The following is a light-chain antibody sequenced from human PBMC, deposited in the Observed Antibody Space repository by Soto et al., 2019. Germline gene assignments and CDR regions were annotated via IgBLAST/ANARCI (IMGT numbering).Light chain of an antibody. CDR1: QSVDTW. CDR3: QHYNDYSRV. V-gene: IGKV1-5*03. Sequence: DIQMTQSPSTLSASIGDTVTITCRTSQSVDTWLGWYQHKAGKAPKLLIYRASSLATGVPSRLSGSGSGTAFTLTITSLQPDDFATYYCQHYNDYSRVFGQGTQVEIK. J-gene: IGKJ1*01. CDR2: RAS.